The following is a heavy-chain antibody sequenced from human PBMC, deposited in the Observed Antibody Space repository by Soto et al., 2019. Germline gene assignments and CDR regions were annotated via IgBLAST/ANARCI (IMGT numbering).Heavy chain of an antibody. V-gene: IGHV4-34*01. Sequence: TSQTLSLTCAVYGGSFSGLYWSWIRQPPGKGLEWIGEINHSGSTNYNPSLKSRVTISVDTSKNQFSLKLSSVTAADTAVYYCARAGGLTAAGKGPWGHLDYWGQGTLVTV. D-gene: IGHD6-13*01. J-gene: IGHJ4*02. CDR1: GGSFSGLY. CDR3: ARAGGLTAAGKGPWGHLDY. CDR2: INHSGST.